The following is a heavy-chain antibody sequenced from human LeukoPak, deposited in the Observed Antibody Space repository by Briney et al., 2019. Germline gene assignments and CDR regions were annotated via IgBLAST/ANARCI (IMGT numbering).Heavy chain of an antibody. CDR1: GFTFSSYG. D-gene: IGHD3-10*02. J-gene: IGHJ6*04. Sequence: GGTLRLSCAASGFTFSSYGMSWVRQAPGKGLEWVSAISSSGSTIYYADSVKGRFTISRDNAKNSLYLQMNSLRAEDTAVYYCAELGLTMIGGVWGKGTTVTISS. V-gene: IGHV3-48*04. CDR2: ISSSGSTI. CDR3: AELGLTMIGGV.